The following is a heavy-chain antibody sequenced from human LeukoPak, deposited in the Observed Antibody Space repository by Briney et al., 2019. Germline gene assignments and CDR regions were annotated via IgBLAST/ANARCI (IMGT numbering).Heavy chain of an antibody. CDR2: INWNGGST. D-gene: IGHD2/OR15-2a*01. CDR1: GFTFDDYG. J-gene: IGHJ4*02. V-gene: IGHV3-20*04. CDR3: VRDWAPASMQAAPFDC. Sequence: GGSLRLSCAASGFTFDDYGLSWVRQAPGKGLEWVSTINWNGGSTGYADSVEGRFTVSRDNAKNTLYLQMNSLRLEDTAVYYCVRDWAPASMQAAPFDCWGQGTLVTVSS.